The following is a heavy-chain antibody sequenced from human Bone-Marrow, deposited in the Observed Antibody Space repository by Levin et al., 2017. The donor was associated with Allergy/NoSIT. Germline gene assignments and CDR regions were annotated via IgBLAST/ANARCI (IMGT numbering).Heavy chain of an antibody. Sequence: GESLKISCTASGFTLTTYSMNWVRQAPGNGLEWVAYISSSGAAIYYADSVKGRFTISRENANDSVDLQMSGLRADDSAVYYCARVKSAPFDIWGQGTQVTVSS. V-gene: IGHV3-48*01. CDR3: ARVKSAPFDI. CDR2: ISSSGAAI. J-gene: IGHJ4*02. CDR1: GFTLTTYS.